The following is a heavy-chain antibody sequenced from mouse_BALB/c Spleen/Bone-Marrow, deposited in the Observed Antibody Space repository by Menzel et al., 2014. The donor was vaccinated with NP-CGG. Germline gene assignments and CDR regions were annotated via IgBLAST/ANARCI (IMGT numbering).Heavy chain of an antibody. CDR3: TNHYFDY. J-gene: IGHJ2*01. V-gene: IGHV1S22*01. CDR2: IYPGSGST. CDR1: GYPLTSSW. Sequence: LKESGSELVRPGASVKLSCKASGYPLTSSWMPWVKQRPGQGLEWIGNIYPGSGSTNYDEKFKSKATLTVDTSSSTAYMQLSSLTSEDSAVYYCTNHYFDYWGQGTTLTVSS.